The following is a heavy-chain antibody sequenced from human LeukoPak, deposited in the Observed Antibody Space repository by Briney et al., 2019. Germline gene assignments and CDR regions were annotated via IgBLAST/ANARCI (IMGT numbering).Heavy chain of an antibody. J-gene: IGHJ4*02. V-gene: IGHV3-53*01. CDR1: GFTFSSYS. CDR3: ARLLTSNWYYFDY. D-gene: IGHD6-13*01. CDR2: IYSGGNT. Sequence: GGSLRLSCAAAGFTFSSYSMNWVRQAPGKGLEWVSVIYSGGNTYYADSVKGRFTSSRDNSKNTLYLQMNSLRTEDTAVYYCARLLTSNWYYFDYWGQGTLVTVSS.